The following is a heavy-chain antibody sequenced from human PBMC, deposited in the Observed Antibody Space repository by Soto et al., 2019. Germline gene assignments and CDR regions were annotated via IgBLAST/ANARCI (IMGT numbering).Heavy chain of an antibody. D-gene: IGHD1-26*01. CDR3: ARDDYGIYPY. V-gene: IGHV1-2*02. Sequence: QVQLVQSGTEVKKPGASVKVSCKASGYTVTDYYIHWVRQAPGQGLEWMGWIDPKNGGTIYAQKFQDSVTMTRDTSISTAYMDMSRLTSDDTALYSCARDDYGIYPYWGQGTLVTVSS. J-gene: IGHJ4*02. CDR1: GYTVTDYY. CDR2: IDPKNGGT.